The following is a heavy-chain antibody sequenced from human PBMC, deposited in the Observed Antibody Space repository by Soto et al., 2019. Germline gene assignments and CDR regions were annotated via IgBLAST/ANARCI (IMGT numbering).Heavy chain of an antibody. CDR3: ARDAHYCTNGVCYPEGYYYYGMDV. CDR2: ISAYNGNT. CDR1: GYTFTSYG. D-gene: IGHD2-8*01. V-gene: IGHV1-18*04. Sequence: ASVKVSCKASGYTFTSYGISWVRQAPGQGLEWMGWISAYNGNTNYAQKLQGRVTMTTDTSTSTAYMELRSLRSDDTAVYYCARDAHYCTNGVCYPEGYYYYGMDVWGQGTTVTVSS. J-gene: IGHJ6*02.